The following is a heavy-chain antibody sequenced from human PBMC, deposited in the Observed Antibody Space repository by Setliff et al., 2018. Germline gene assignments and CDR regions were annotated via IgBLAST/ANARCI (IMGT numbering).Heavy chain of an antibody. Sequence: PSETLSLTCTVSGGSISSSTYYWGWIRQPPGKGLQWIGNIYYTGSTCSDPSLKSRVTVSVDTSKNQFSLKLSSVTAADTAVYYCARDHGNWGFDYWGQGTLVTVSS. D-gene: IGHD7-27*01. J-gene: IGHJ4*02. CDR1: GGSISSSTYY. V-gene: IGHV4-39*07. CDR2: IYYTGST. CDR3: ARDHGNWGFDY.